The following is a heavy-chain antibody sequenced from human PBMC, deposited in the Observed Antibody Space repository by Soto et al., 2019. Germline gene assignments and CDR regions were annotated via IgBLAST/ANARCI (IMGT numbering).Heavy chain of an antibody. Sequence: ASVKVSCKASGGTFSSYTISWVRQAPGQVLEWMGRIIPILGIANYAQKFQGRVTITADKSTSTAYMGLSSLRSEDTAVYYCATGYCSSTSCHPWGQGTLVTVSS. CDR2: IIPILGIA. J-gene: IGHJ5*02. V-gene: IGHV1-69*02. CDR1: GGTFSSYT. D-gene: IGHD2-2*01. CDR3: ATGYCSSTSCHP.